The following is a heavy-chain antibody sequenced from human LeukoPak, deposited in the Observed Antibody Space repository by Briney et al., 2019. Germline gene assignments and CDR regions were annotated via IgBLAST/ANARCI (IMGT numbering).Heavy chain of an antibody. J-gene: IGHJ3*01. CDR3: ARRFSSRSDGNGYYYGHDAFDV. V-gene: IGHV4-59*08. Sequence: PSETLSLPCSVSGDSISSAYWSWIRQPPGKGLEWIGNIYNSANTNYNPSLQSRVTMSVDTSKSQFSLPLPSVSAADTAVYYCARRFSSRSDGNGYYYGHDAFDVWGQGPRVTVSS. CDR2: IYNSANT. CDR1: GDSISSAY. D-gene: IGHD3-22*01.